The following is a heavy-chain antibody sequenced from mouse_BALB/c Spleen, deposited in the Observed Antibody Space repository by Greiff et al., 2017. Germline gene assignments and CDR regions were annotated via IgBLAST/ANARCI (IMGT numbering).Heavy chain of an antibody. J-gene: IGHJ4*01. Sequence: EVKLQESGAELVKPGASVKLSCTASGFNIKDTYMHWVKQRPEQGLEWIGRIDPANGNTKYDPKFQGKATITADTSSNTAYLQLSSLTSEDTAVYYCARYYYGSNYAMDYWGQGTSVTVSS. V-gene: IGHV14-3*02. CDR2: IDPANGNT. CDR3: ARYYYGSNYAMDY. D-gene: IGHD1-1*01. CDR1: GFNIKDTY.